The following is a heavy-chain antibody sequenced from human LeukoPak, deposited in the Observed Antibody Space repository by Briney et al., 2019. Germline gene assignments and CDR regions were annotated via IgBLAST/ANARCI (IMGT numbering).Heavy chain of an antibody. CDR1: GFTFDDYA. D-gene: IGHD3-22*01. CDR2: ISWNSGSI. CDR3: AKDTGYYYDSSGSLQH. Sequence: GRSLRLSCAASGFTFDDYAMHWVRQAPGKGLEGVSGISWNSGSIGYADSVKGRLTISRDNAKNSLYLQMNSLRAEDTALYYCAKDTGYYYDSSGSLQHWGQGTLVTVSS. J-gene: IGHJ1*01. V-gene: IGHV3-9*01.